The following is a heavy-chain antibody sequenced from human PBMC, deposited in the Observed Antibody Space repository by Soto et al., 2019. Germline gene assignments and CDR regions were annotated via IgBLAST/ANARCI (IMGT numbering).Heavy chain of an antibody. D-gene: IGHD2-15*01. CDR3: VKQAHGLDGVAFDY. CDR2: VSTSGRST. Sequence: GGSLRLSCSASGFIFSESTIYWVRQVPGKGLEAISAVSTSGRSTYYADSVKDRFTISRDNSKNTLFLQMSSLRPEDTAIYYCVKQAHGLDGVAFDYWGQGTQVTVSS. CDR1: GFIFSEST. J-gene: IGHJ4*02. V-gene: IGHV3-64D*06.